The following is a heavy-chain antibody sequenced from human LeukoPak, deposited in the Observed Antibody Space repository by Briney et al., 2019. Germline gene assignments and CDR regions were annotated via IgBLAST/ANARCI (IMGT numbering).Heavy chain of an antibody. CDR2: INPSGGST. Sequence: GASVKVSCKASGYTFTSYYMHWVRQAPGQGLEWMGIINPSGGSTSYAQKFQGRVTTTRDTSTSTVYMELSSLRSEDTAVYYCARDGGSGSYMYNWFDPWGQGTLVTVSS. D-gene: IGHD3-10*01. CDR1: GYTFTSYY. CDR3: ARDGGSGSYMYNWFDP. J-gene: IGHJ5*02. V-gene: IGHV1-46*01.